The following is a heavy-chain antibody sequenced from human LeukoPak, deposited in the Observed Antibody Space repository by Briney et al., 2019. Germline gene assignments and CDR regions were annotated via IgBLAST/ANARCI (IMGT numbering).Heavy chain of an antibody. Sequence: SVKVSCKASGGTFSSYAISWVRQAPGQGLEWVGGIIPIFGTANYAQKFQGRVTIATDESTSTAYMELSSLRSEDTAVYYCARGGRPKWELLSHFDYWGQGTLVTVSS. V-gene: IGHV1-69*05. CDR2: IIPIFGTA. CDR1: GGTFSSYA. D-gene: IGHD1-26*01. J-gene: IGHJ4*02. CDR3: ARGGRPKWELLSHFDY.